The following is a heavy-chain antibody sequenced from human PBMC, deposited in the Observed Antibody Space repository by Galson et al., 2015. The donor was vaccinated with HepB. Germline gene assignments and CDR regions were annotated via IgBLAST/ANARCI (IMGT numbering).Heavy chain of an antibody. D-gene: IGHD3-22*01. CDR2: INAGNGNT. Sequence: SVKVSCKASGYTFTSYAMHWVRQAPGQRLEWMGWINAGNGNTRYSQKFQGRVTITRDTSASTAYMELSSLRSEDTAVYYCARDQAWRYYDSSGYQGSDAFDIWGQGTMVTVSS. CDR3: ARDQAWRYYDSSGYQGSDAFDI. J-gene: IGHJ3*02. V-gene: IGHV1-3*01. CDR1: GYTFTSYA.